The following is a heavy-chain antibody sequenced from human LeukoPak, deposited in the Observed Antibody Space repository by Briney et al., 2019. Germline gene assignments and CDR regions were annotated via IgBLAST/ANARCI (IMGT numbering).Heavy chain of an antibody. Sequence: PSETLSLTCNVSGGPMNTYYWNWIRQPPGKGLEWIGFIYYSGNTKYNPSLSSRVTISIDTSRNHFSLRLSSVTPADTAKYYCARERLAARPGHFDYWGQETLVAVSS. D-gene: IGHD6-6*01. J-gene: IGHJ4*02. CDR2: IYYSGNT. CDR3: ARERLAARPGHFDY. V-gene: IGHV4-59*01. CDR1: GGPMNTYY.